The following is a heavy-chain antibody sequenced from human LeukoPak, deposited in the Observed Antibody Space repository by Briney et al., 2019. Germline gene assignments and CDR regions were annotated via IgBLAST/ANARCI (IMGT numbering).Heavy chain of an antibody. J-gene: IGHJ4*02. V-gene: IGHV3-30*18. D-gene: IGHD6-19*01. CDR2: ISYDGSNK. CDR1: GFTFSSYG. Sequence: GGSLRLSCAASGFTFSSYGMHWVRQAPGKGLEWVAVISYDGSNKYYADSVKGRFTISRDNSKNTLYLQMNSLRAEDTAVYNCAKDRGAVAGLDTDYWGQGTLVTVSS. CDR3: AKDRGAVAGLDTDY.